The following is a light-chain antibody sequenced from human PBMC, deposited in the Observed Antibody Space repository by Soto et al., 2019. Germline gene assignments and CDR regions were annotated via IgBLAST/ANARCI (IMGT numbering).Light chain of an antibody. CDR1: QCVSAY. Sequence: DIQMTQSPSSLYASVGDRVTITCRASQCVSAYLLLYQQIPGRAPKLLIYGASNLLSGVPSRFSGSGSGTNFTLTISSLQPEDFATYYCQQSYKTPHTFGQGTKLETK. CDR2: GAS. CDR3: QQSYKTPHT. J-gene: IGKJ2*01. V-gene: IGKV1-39*01.